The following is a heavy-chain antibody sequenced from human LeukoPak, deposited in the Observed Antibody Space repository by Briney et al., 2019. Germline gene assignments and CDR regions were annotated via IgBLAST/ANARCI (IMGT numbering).Heavy chain of an antibody. Sequence: SETLSLTCTVSGSSISSSSYYWGWIRQPPGKGLEWIGSIYYSGSTYYNPSLKSRVTISVDTSKNQFSLKLSSVTAADTAVYYCASFGCSGGSCYSYYYYYYMDVWGKGTTVTVSS. CDR1: GSSISSSSYY. CDR2: IYYSGST. J-gene: IGHJ6*03. V-gene: IGHV4-39*01. CDR3: ASFGCSGGSCYSYYYYYYMDV. D-gene: IGHD2-15*01.